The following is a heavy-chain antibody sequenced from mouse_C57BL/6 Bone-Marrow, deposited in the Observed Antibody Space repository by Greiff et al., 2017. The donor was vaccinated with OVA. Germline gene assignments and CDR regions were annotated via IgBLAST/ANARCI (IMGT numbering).Heavy chain of an antibody. V-gene: IGHV1-4*01. J-gene: IGHJ3*01. Sequence: QVQLKQSGAELARPGASVKMSCKASGYTFTSYTMHWVKQRPGQGLEWIGYINPSSGYTKYNQKFKDKATLTADKSSSTAYMQLSSLTSEDSAVYYCARLWDYDGPGFAYWGQGTLVTVSA. D-gene: IGHD2-4*01. CDR3: ARLWDYDGPGFAY. CDR1: GYTFTSYT. CDR2: INPSSGYT.